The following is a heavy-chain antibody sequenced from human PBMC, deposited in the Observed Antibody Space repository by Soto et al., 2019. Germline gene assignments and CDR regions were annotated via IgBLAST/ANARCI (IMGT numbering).Heavy chain of an antibody. CDR2: IYRGGST. CDR1: GFTVSSNY. J-gene: IGHJ5*01. D-gene: IGHD3-10*01. Sequence: EVQLVESGGGLVQPGGSLRLSCAASGFTVSSNYMSWVRQAPGKGLEWVSVIYRGGSTYYADSVKGRFTISRDNSKNTLYLQMNSLRAEDTAVYYCAREGSGAAPPRPMVRGEGWFDSWGQGTLVTVSS. V-gene: IGHV3-66*01. CDR3: AREGSGAAPPRPMVRGEGWFDS.